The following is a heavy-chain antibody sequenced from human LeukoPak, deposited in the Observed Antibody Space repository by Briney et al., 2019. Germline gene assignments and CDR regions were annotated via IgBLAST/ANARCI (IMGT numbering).Heavy chain of an antibody. J-gene: IGHJ5*02. CDR3: ARDEVAYGYSP. V-gene: IGHV1-69*04. D-gene: IGHD6-13*01. CDR1: GGTFSSYA. CDR2: IIPILGIA. Sequence: ASVKVSCKASGGTFSSYAISWVRQAPGQGLEWMGRIIPILGIANYAQKFQGRVTIIADKSTSTAYMELSSLRSEDTAVYYCARDEVAYGYSPWGQGTLVTVSS.